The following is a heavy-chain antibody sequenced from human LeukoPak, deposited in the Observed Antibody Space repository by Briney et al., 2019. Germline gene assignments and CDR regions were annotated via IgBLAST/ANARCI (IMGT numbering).Heavy chain of an antibody. D-gene: IGHD2-2*03. J-gene: IGHJ3*02. V-gene: IGHV4-4*07. CDR1: GGSISTNY. CDR2: IYGSGST. CDR3: AREDGYCSSTSCPRSAFDI. Sequence: SETLFLTCTVSGGSISTNYWSWIRQPAGKGLEWIGRIYGSGSTNYNSSLKSRVTMSVDTSKNQFSLKLSSVTAADTAVYYCAREDGYCSSTSCPRSAFDIWGQGTMVTVSS.